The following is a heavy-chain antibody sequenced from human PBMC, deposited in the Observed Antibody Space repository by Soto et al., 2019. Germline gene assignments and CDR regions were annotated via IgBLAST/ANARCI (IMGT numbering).Heavy chain of an antibody. CDR2: IYYSGST. Sequence: SSETLSLTCTVSGGSISSGGYYWSWIRQHPGKGLEWIGYIYYSGSTYYNPSLKSRVTISVDTSKNQFSLKLSSVTAADTAVYYCSGYGSGSYPTPFYYYYMDVWGKGTTVTVSS. J-gene: IGHJ6*03. V-gene: IGHV4-31*03. CDR3: SGYGSGSYPTPFYYYYMDV. D-gene: IGHD3-10*01. CDR1: GGSISSGGYY.